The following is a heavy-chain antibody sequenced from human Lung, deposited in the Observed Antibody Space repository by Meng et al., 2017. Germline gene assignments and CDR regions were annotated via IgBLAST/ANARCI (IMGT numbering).Heavy chain of an antibody. D-gene: IGHD6-6*01. CDR3: AREGGSSSHFDY. Sequence: QVQLVQSGAEVKRPGASVRVFCKASGYTFTDYYMQWVRQAPGQGLEWMGRMNPNSGDTKYAQKFQGRVTMTGYTSISTAYMELSRLTSDDTAVYYCAREGGSSSHFDYWGQGTLVTVSS. V-gene: IGHV1-2*06. CDR2: MNPNSGDT. CDR1: GYTFTDYY. J-gene: IGHJ4*02.